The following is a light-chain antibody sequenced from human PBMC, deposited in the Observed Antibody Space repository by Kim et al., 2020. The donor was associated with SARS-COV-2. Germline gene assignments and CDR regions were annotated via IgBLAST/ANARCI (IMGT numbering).Light chain of an antibody. Sequence: DILMTQSPSPVSASVGDRVTITCRASQGIASWLVWYQQKPGKAPKLLLYAASSLQSGVPSRFSGSGSGTDFTLTISSLQPEDFATYYCQQANSFPVTFGQGTRLEIK. V-gene: IGKV1-12*01. CDR3: QQANSFPVT. CDR1: QGIASW. J-gene: IGKJ5*01. CDR2: AAS.